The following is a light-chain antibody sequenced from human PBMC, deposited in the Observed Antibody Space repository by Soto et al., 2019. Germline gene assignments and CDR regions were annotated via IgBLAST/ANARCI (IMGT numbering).Light chain of an antibody. CDR1: QDIDNY. V-gene: IGKV1-33*01. J-gene: IGKJ5*01. Sequence: IQLTQSPSSLSASVGESVTITCRASQDIDNYLNWYQHRPGEAPKLLIYAASYLETGVPARFSGSGSGTDFSFTITRLLPEDSATYYCQQYDTRPTMTFGQGTRL. CDR3: QQYDTRPTMT. CDR2: AAS.